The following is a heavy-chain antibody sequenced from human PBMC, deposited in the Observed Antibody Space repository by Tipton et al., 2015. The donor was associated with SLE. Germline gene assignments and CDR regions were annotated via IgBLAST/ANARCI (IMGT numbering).Heavy chain of an antibody. D-gene: IGHD3-22*01. J-gene: IGHJ4*02. CDR3: ASQTFYYDSSGLSGNYFDY. V-gene: IGHV4-34*01. Sequence: LRLSCAVYGGSFSGYYWSWIRQPPGKGLEWIGEINHSGSTNYNPSLKSRVTISVDTSKNQFSLKLSSVTAADTAVYYCASQTFYYDSSGLSGNYFDYWGQGNLVTVSS. CDR2: INHSGST. CDR1: GGSFSGYY.